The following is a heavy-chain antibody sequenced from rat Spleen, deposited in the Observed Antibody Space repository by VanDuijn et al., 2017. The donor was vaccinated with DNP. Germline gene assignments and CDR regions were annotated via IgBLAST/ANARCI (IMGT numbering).Heavy chain of an antibody. CDR3: ARHEGLYSGFPDYFDY. Sequence: EVQLVESGGGLVQPGRSLKISCAASGITFSDYNMAWVRQAPKKGLEWVATIIYDGSRTYYRDSVKGRFTISRDNANRTLYLQMDSLRSEDTATYYCARHEGLYSGFPDYFDYWGQGVMVTVSS. J-gene: IGHJ2*01. V-gene: IGHV5-7*01. CDR1: GITFSDYN. D-gene: IGHD4-4*01. CDR2: IIYDGSRT.